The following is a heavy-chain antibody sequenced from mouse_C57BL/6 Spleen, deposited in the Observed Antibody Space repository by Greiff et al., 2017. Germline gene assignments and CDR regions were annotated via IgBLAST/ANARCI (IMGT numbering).Heavy chain of an antibody. D-gene: IGHD1-1*01. CDR1: GYTFTDYN. CDR2: INPNNGGT. Sequence: EVQLQESGPELVKPGASVKMSCKASGYTFTDYNMHWVKQSHGKSLEWIGYINPNNGGTSYNQKFKGKATLTVNKSSSTAYMELRSLTSEDSAVYYCAKGFITTVVEEDYWGQGTTLTVSS. J-gene: IGHJ2*01. CDR3: AKGFITTVVEEDY. V-gene: IGHV1-22*01.